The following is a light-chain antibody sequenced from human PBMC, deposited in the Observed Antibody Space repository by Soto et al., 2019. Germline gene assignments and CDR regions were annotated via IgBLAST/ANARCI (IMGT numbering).Light chain of an antibody. J-gene: IGLJ2*01. CDR3: QTWDTGARVV. CDR2: LNSDGSH. Sequence: QSVLTQSPSASASLGASVKLTCTLSSGHSSDAIAWHQQQPEKGPRYLMKLNSDGSHSKGDGIPDRFSGSSSGAERYLTISSLQSEDAADYYCQTWDTGARVVFGGGTKLTVL. CDR1: SGHSSDA. V-gene: IGLV4-69*01.